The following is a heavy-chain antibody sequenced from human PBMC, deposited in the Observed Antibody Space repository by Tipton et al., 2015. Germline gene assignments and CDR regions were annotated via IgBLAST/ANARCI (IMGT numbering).Heavy chain of an antibody. CDR1: GGSINSDNYF. J-gene: IGHJ4*02. Sequence: TLSLTCTVSGGSINSDNYFWSWIRQHPGKGLEWIGYIYYSGSTYFNPSLKSRITISLDASENQFSLKLSSVTAADTAVYYCAGADAALDYWGQGTLVTVSS. V-gene: IGHV4-31*03. CDR2: IYYSGST. CDR3: AGADAALDY. D-gene: IGHD6-25*01.